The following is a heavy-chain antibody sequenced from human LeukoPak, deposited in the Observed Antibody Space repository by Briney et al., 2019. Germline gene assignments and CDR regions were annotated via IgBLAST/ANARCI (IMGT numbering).Heavy chain of an antibody. CDR3: AKDYCTGTNCYGDY. D-gene: IGHD2-2*01. Sequence: HPGGPLRLLCAASGFTFSNYAMTWPPQAPEKGLECVSDVGAGGGDTNYADSLNRRFSISRDKSTCTLYPQMNSLRDEDAAVYYCAKDYCTGTNCYGDYWGQGTLVTVSS. V-gene: IGHV3-23*01. CDR2: VGAGGGDT. J-gene: IGHJ4*02. CDR1: GFTFSNYA.